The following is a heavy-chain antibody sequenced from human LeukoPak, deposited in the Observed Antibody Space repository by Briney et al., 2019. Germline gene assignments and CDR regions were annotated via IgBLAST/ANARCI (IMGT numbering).Heavy chain of an antibody. J-gene: IGHJ4*02. D-gene: IGHD3-22*01. CDR3: ARDQDSSGYYPFDY. Sequence: SETLSLTCTVSGGSISSYYWSWLRQPPGKGLEWIGYIYYSGSTNYNPSLKSRVTISVDTSKNQFSLKLSSVTAADTAVYYCARDQDSSGYYPFDYWGQGTLVTGSS. V-gene: IGHV4-59*01. CDR1: GGSISSYY. CDR2: IYYSGST.